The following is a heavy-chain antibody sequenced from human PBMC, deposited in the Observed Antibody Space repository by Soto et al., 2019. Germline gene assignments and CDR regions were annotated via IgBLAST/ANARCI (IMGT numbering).Heavy chain of an antibody. V-gene: IGHV1-69*13. Sequence: SVKVSCKASGGTFSSHAFSWVRQAPGQGLEWMGDIIPFFDTADYAQKFQGRVTITADESTSTAYMELSSLRSEDTAVYYCARAHYGDYGYGMDVWGQGTTVTVSS. CDR3: ARAHYGDYGYGMDV. CDR2: IIPFFDTA. J-gene: IGHJ6*02. CDR1: GGTFSSHA. D-gene: IGHD4-17*01.